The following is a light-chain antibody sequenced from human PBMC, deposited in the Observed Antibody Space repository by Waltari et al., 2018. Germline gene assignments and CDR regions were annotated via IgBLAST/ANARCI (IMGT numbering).Light chain of an antibody. Sequence: QSALTQPASVSGSPGQSITISCTGTSSDVGGYNYVSWYQQHPGKAPKPVIYNVSNRPSGVSNRFSGSKSGNTASLTIAGLRAEDEADYYCSSYTSSSTYVFATGTKVTVL. CDR2: NVS. CDR3: SSYTSSSTYV. J-gene: IGLJ1*01. CDR1: SSDVGGYNY. V-gene: IGLV2-14*03.